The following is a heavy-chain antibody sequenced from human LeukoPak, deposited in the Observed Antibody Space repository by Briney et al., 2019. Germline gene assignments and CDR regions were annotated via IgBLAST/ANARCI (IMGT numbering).Heavy chain of an antibody. J-gene: IGHJ5*02. CDR1: GGTFSSYA. CDR2: IIPIFGTA. D-gene: IGHD2-21*02. V-gene: IGHV1-69*13. Sequence: SVKVSCTASGGTFSSYAISWVRQAPGQGLEWMGGIIPIFGTANYAQKFQGRVTITADESTSTAYMELSSLRSEDTAVYYCAGHIVVVTAILPQKWFDPWGQGTLVTVSS. CDR3: AGHIVVVTAILPQKWFDP.